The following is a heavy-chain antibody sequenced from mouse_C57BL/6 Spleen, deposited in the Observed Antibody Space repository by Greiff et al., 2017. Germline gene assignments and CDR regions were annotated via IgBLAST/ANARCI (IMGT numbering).Heavy chain of an antibody. J-gene: IGHJ4*01. CDR2: IWSGGST. CDR3: ARETMVTTNYYAMDY. CDR1: GFSLTSYG. D-gene: IGHD2-1*01. V-gene: IGHV2-2*01. Sequence: VKLMESGPGLVQPSQSLSITCTVSGFSLTSYGVHWVRQSPGKGLEWLGVIWSGGSTDYNAAFISRLSISKDNSKSQVFFKMNSLQADDTAIYYCARETMVTTNYYAMDYWGQGTSVTVSS.